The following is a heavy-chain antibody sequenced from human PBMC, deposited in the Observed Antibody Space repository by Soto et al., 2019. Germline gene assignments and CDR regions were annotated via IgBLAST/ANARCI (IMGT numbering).Heavy chain of an antibody. CDR1: GFTFTSSA. J-gene: IGHJ6*02. D-gene: IGHD3-9*01. V-gene: IGHV1-58*02. CDR2: IVVGSGNA. Sequence: QMQLVQSGPEVKKPGTSVKVSCKASGFTFTSSAMQWVRQARGQRLEWIGWIVVGSGNANYAQKFQERVTITRDMSARTADMELSSLRYEDTDVYYCAVSYYDIQYHYSGMDVWGQGTTVTVSS. CDR3: AVSYYDIQYHYSGMDV.